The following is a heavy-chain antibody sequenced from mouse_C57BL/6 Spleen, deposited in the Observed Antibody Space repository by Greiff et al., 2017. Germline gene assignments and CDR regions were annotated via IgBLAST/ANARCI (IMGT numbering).Heavy chain of an antibody. V-gene: IGHV1-69*01. CDR3: GRGSNRRAY. D-gene: IGHD2-5*01. Sequence: QVQLQQPGAELVMPGASVKLSCKASGYTFTSYWLHWVKQRPGQGLEWIGEIDPSDSYTNYNQKFKGETTLAVDKSSSAAYVQVSSLTSEASAVYYWGRGSNRRAYWGQGTLVTVSA. J-gene: IGHJ3*01. CDR1: GYTFTSYW. CDR2: IDPSDSYT.